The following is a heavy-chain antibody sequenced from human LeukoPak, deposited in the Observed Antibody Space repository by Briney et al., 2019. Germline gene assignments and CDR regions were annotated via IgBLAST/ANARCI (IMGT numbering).Heavy chain of an antibody. Sequence: GGSLRLSCAASGFTFSNFGMPWVRQAPGKGLEWVAVISYDGSNTYYADSVKGRFTISRDTSKSTLYLQMNSLRAEDTAVYYCAKAKVDGYTSGWYSFDHWGQGTLVTVSS. J-gene: IGHJ5*02. V-gene: IGHV3-30*18. CDR3: AKAKVDGYTSGWYSFDH. CDR2: ISYDGSNT. CDR1: GFTFSNFG. D-gene: IGHD6-19*01.